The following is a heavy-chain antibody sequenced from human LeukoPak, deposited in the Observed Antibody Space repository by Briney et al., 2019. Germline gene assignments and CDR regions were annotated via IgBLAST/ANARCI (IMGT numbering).Heavy chain of an antibody. D-gene: IGHD6-19*01. Sequence: SETLSLTCTVSGGSIGSDYWTWIRQPPGKGLEYIGYIYYTGGTNFNPSLKSRVTISVDTSKNQFSLKLSSVTAADTAVYFCAKYGNSGWVIDNWGQGTLVTVSS. CDR1: GGSIGSDY. CDR2: IYYTGGT. CDR3: AKYGNSGWVIDN. V-gene: IGHV4-59*08. J-gene: IGHJ4*02.